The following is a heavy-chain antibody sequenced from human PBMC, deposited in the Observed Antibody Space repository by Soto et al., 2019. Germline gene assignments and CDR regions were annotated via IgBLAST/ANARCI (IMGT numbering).Heavy chain of an antibody. V-gene: IGHV1-8*01. CDR2: MNPNSGNG. CDR3: ARMATSGTLNWFDP. Sequence: ASVKVSCKASGYAFSNNDISWVRQATGQGLEWMGWMNPNSGNGGYAQKFQGRVTMTRDTSTSTAYMELSSLASDDTAIYYCARMATSGTLNWFDPWGQGTLVTVSS. J-gene: IGHJ5*02. CDR1: GYAFSNND.